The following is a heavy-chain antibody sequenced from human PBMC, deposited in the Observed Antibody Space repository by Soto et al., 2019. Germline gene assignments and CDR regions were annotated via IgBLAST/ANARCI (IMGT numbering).Heavy chain of an antibody. J-gene: IGHJ4*02. D-gene: IGHD3-22*01. CDR3: ARGQRIGVITTWFDY. CDR1: IRPFSAYY. CDR2: INHSGST. V-gene: IGHV4-34*01. Sequence: PPEPLSRTFSHSIRPFSAYYWSWIRQPPGEGLEWIGEINHSGSTNYSPSLKSRVTISVDTSKNQFSLKLSSVTAADTAVYYCARGQRIGVITTWFDYWGQG.